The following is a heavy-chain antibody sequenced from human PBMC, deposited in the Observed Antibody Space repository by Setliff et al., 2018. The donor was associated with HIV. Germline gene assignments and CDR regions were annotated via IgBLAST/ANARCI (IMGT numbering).Heavy chain of an antibody. CDR3: AREPGTWELRRFYYMDV. V-gene: IGHV1-46*01. CDR2: INPSGGST. Sequence: GASVKVSCKASGYTFISYYMHWVRQAPGQGLEWMGVINPSGGSTTYAQKCQGRVPMTRETSTTTVYMEVSSLRSEDTAVYYRAREPGTWELRRFYYMDVWGKGTTVTVSS. CDR1: GYTFISYY. D-gene: IGHD1-26*01. J-gene: IGHJ6*03.